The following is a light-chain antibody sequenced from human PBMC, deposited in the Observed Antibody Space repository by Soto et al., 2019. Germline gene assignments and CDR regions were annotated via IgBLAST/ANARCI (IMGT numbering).Light chain of an antibody. V-gene: IGKV1-39*01. CDR3: QQSYSTPPT. CDR1: QSISSY. CDR2: AAS. J-gene: IGKJ4*01. Sequence: DIQMTQSPSSLSASVGDRVTITCRASQSISSYLNWYQQKPGKAPKLLIYAASSSQSGDPSRFSGSGSGTDFTLTISSLQPEDFATYYCQQSYSTPPTFGGGTKVEIK.